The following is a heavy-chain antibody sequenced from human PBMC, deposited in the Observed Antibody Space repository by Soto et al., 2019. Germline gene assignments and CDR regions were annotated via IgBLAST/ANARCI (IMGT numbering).Heavy chain of an antibody. J-gene: IGHJ4*02. V-gene: IGHV3-48*03. CDR1: GFIFSRYE. Sequence: PGGSLRLSCAASGFIFSRYEMNWVRQAPGKGLEWVSYINTRGNIIHYADSVKGRFTISRDNAENSLYLQMNSLRAEDTAVYYCARDTDYYDSSGYQDYWGQGSLVTVSS. D-gene: IGHD3-22*01. CDR3: ARDTDYYDSSGYQDY. CDR2: INTRGNII.